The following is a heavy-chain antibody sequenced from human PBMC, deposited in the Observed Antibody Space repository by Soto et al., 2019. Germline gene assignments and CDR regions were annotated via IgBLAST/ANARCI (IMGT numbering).Heavy chain of an antibody. V-gene: IGHV1-2*04. CDR2: INPNSGGT. J-gene: IGHJ6*02. CDR3: ARDNSYGYDSHYGMDV. Sequence: QVQLVQSGAEVKKPGASVKVSCKASGYTFTGYYMHWVRQAPGQGLEWMGWINPNSGGTNYAQKFQGWVTMTRDTSISTAYMELSRLRSDDTAVYYCARDNSYGYDSHYGMDVWGQGTTVTVSS. D-gene: IGHD5-18*01. CDR1: GYTFTGYY.